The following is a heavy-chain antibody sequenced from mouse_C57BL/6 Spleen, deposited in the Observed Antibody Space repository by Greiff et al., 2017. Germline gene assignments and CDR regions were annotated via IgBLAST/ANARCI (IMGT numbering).Heavy chain of an antibody. CDR2: IDPETGGT. J-gene: IGHJ1*03. CDR1: GYTFTDYE. D-gene: IGHD2-4*01. Sequence: QVQLQQSGAELVRPGASVTLSCKASGYTFTDYEMHWVKQTPVHGLEWIGAIDPETGGTAYNQKFKGKAILTADKSSSTAYMELRSLTSEDSAVYYCTRRMITDWYFDVWGTGTTVTVSS. V-gene: IGHV1-15*01. CDR3: TRRMITDWYFDV.